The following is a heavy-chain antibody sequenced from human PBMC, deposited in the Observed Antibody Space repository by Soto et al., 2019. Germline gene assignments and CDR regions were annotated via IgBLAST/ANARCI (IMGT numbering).Heavy chain of an antibody. D-gene: IGHD5-18*01. CDR1: GFTVSINY. J-gene: IGHJ6*02. Sequence: GGSLRLSCAVSGFTVSINYMSWVRQAPGRKLELVSVIYSGGSTHYGDSVKGRFTISRDNSKNTLYLQSNSLRAEDTAVYYCARVRVAVDTAMGDYYYYRMDVWGQGTTVTVSS. CDR2: IYSGGST. V-gene: IGHV3-53*01. CDR3: ARVRVAVDTAMGDYYYYRMDV.